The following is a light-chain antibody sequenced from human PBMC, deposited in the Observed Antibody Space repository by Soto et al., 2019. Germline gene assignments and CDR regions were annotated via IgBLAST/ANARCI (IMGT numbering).Light chain of an antibody. CDR3: QQRSNWPLT. Sequence: EIVLTQSTATLSLSPGERATLSCRASQSVSSYLAWYQQKPGQPPRLLIYDASNRATGIPARFSGSGAGTDFTLTISSLEHEDFAGYYCQQRSNWPLTFGGGTKVEIK. V-gene: IGKV3-11*01. CDR1: QSVSSY. J-gene: IGKJ4*01. CDR2: DAS.